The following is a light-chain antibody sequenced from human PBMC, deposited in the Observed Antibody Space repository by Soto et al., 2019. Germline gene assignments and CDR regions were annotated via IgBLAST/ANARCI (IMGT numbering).Light chain of an antibody. CDR2: DAS. CDR1: PSVSNS. J-gene: IGKJ4*01. V-gene: IGKV3D-15*01. Sequence: EIVLTQSPATLSLSPGERATLSCRASPSVSNSLAWYQQKPGQPPRLLIYDASTRATGIPARFSGSQSGTEFTLTISSLLSEDFAVYSCQQYNNWPLTFGGGTKVDIK. CDR3: QQYNNWPLT.